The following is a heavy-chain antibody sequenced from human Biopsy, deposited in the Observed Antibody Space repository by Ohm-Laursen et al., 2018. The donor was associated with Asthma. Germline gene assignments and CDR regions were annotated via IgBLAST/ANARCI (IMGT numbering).Heavy chain of an antibody. V-gene: IGHV3-30*18. J-gene: IGHJ4*03. CDR1: GFTFSNYG. CDR3: AKDVFPGWELRRGPDY. CDR2: ISFDGSNK. Sequence: SLRLSCSAPGFTFSNYGMHWVRQAPGKGLDWVAVISFDGSNKNYTDSVKGRFTIPRDNSRNTLHLQMNSLRAEDTAVYYCAKDVFPGWELRRGPDYWGQGTTVTVSP. D-gene: IGHD1-26*01.